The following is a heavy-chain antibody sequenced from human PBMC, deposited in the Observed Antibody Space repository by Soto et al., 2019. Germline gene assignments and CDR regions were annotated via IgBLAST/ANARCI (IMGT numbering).Heavy chain of an antibody. CDR2: IIPRFGTT. D-gene: IGHD1-1*01. V-gene: IGHV1-69*01. CDR1: GDTFSRYT. CDR3: ARGRGLYNSGRSQLDY. J-gene: IGHJ4*02. Sequence: QVQLVQSGAEVKKPGSSVRVSCKASGDTFSRYTVNWVRQAPRRGLEWMGGIIPRFGTTNFAPTLQGRVTITADESTNTVYMELSSLRSEDTALYFCARGRGLYNSGRSQLDYWGQGTLVTVSS.